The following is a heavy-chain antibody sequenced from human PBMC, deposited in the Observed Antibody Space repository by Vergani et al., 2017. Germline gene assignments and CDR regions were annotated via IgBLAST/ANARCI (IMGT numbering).Heavy chain of an antibody. D-gene: IGHD6-19*01. V-gene: IGHV4-39*01. J-gene: IGHJ5*02. CDR1: GASIRSSNYY. CDR2: IYYSGST. CDR3: AGHSTVEWLVKLGWIDP. Sequence: QLQLQESGPGLVKPSATLSLTCSVSGASIRSSNYYWGWIRQPPGKGLEWIASIYYSGSTYYNSSLKSRVTISVDTSKNQFSLKLSSVTAADMAVYFCAGHSTVEWLVKLGWIDPWGQGILVTVSS.